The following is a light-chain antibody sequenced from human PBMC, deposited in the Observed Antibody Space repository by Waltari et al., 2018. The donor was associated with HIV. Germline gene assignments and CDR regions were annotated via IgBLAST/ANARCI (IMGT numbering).Light chain of an antibody. CDR1: SSEVGGYNL. Sequence: QSALPQPASVPGSPGQSITTCGTGTSSEVGGYNLVSWYQQHPGKAPKLMIYEGSKRPSGVSNRFSGSKSGNTASLTISGLQAEDEADYCCCSYAGSSTLVFGGGTKLTVL. V-gene: IGLV2-23*01. CDR3: CSYAGSSTLV. CDR2: EGS. J-gene: IGLJ3*02.